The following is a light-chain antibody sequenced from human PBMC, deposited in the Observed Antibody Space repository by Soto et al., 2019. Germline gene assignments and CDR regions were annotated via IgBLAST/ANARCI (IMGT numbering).Light chain of an antibody. CDR1: SSNIGAGYD. CDR3: QSYDSSLSGRV. J-gene: IGLJ1*01. Sequence: QSVLTQPPSVSGAPGQRVTISCTGSSSNIGAGYDVHWYQQLPGTAPKLLIYGNSNRPSGVPDRFSGSKSGTSASLANTGLQAEDEADYYCQSYDSSLSGRVFGTGTKVTVL. CDR2: GNS. V-gene: IGLV1-40*01.